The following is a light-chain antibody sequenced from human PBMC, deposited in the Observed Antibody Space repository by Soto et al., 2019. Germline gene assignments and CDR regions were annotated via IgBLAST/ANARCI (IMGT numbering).Light chain of an antibody. Sequence: EIVLTQSPGTLSLSPGERATLSCRASQTVISSSLAWYQQKPGQAPRLLIYGASSRATGIPDRFSGSGSGTDFTLTISRLELEDFAVYYCQQYGSSQYTFGQGTKVEIK. V-gene: IGKV3-20*01. J-gene: IGKJ2*01. CDR2: GAS. CDR3: QQYGSSQYT. CDR1: QTVISSS.